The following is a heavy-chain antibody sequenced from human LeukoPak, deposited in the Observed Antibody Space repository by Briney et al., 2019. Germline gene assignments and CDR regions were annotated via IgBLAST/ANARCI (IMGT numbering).Heavy chain of an antibody. J-gene: IGHJ4*02. V-gene: IGHV3-64*01. CDR3: PRAATNSDIWSGFFDY. Sequence: GESLRLSCAASGFTFSSYAIHWVRQAPGQGLEYVSAMSSNGGRTYYANSVKGRFPISRDNSKNTLYLHMGSLRADDMAVHYCPRAATNSDIWSGFFDYWGQGALVTVS. CDR1: GFTFSSYA. CDR2: MSSNGGRT. D-gene: IGHD3-3*01.